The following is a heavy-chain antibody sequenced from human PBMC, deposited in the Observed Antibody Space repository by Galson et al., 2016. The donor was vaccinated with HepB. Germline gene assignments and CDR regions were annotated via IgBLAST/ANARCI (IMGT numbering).Heavy chain of an antibody. CDR2: VFQSGDT. J-gene: IGHJ4*02. CDR1: GGSINSPTW. Sequence: SETLSLTCAVSGGSINSPTWWSWVRQPPGKGLEWIGEVFQSGDTNYNPSLKSRVTILVDRSKNQFSLRLTSVTAADTAVYYCASLPLGYCSGPSCYWEFDYKDQGTKITVSS. CDR3: ASLPLGYCSGPSCYWEFDY. V-gene: IGHV4-4*02. D-gene: IGHD2-2*01.